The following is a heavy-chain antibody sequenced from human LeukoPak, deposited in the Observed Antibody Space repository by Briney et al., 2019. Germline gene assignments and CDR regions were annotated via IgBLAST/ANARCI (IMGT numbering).Heavy chain of an antibody. CDR3: ARRLTQYDCFDP. D-gene: IGHD2-2*01. CDR1: GDSVSSNSVT. J-gene: IGHJ5*02. CDR2: TYYRSTWYN. V-gene: IGHV6-1*01. Sequence: QTLSLTCAISGDSVSSNSVTWNWIRQSPSRGLEWLGRTYYRSTWYNDYAVSVRGRITVNPDTSKNQFSLHLNSVTPEDTAVYYCARRLTQYDCFDPWGQGILVTVST.